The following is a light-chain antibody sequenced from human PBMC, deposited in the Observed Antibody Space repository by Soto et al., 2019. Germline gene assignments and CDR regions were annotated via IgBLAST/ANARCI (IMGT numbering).Light chain of an antibody. J-gene: IGKJ1*01. Sequence: DIQMTQSPSTLSASVGDRVTITCRASQSISRWLAWHQQKPGKAPKLLMYKASSLESGVPSKFSGSGSETEFTLTISSLQPDDFATYYCQHYKSYPWTFGQGTKVDI. V-gene: IGKV1-5*03. CDR2: KAS. CDR1: QSISRW. CDR3: QHYKSYPWT.